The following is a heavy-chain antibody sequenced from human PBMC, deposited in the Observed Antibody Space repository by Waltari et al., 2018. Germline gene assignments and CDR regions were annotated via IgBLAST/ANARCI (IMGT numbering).Heavy chain of an antibody. J-gene: IGHJ4*02. D-gene: IGHD3-3*01. CDR1: GGSISSYY. CDR3: ARGNTYYDFWSGYYFDY. Sequence: QVQLQESGPGLVKPSETLSLTCTVSGGSISSYYWSWIRQPPGKGLEWIGYIYYSGSTNYNPSLKSRVTISVDTSKNQFSLKLSSVTAAGTAVYYCARGNTYYDFWSGYYFDYWGQGTLVTVSS. CDR2: IYYSGST. V-gene: IGHV4-59*01.